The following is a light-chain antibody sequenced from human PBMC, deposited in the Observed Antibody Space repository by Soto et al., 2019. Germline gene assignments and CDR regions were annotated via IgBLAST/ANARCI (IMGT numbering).Light chain of an antibody. V-gene: IGLV2-14*01. CDR3: SSFTSRSSLI. CDR2: EVR. Sequence: QSALTQPASVSGSPGQSITIFCAGTMRDIGAYNLVSWYQQHPGRAPQLIIYEVRNRPSGSSFRFSGPKSGNTASLTISGLQAEDEADYYCSSFTSRSSLIFGGGTKLTVL. CDR1: MRDIGAYNL. J-gene: IGLJ2*01.